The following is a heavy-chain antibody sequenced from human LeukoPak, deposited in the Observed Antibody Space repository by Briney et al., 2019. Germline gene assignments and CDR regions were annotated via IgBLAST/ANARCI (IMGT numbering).Heavy chain of an antibody. CDR3: ARGGQYQLLPFDS. CDR1: GGTISSGSYY. CDR2: IYYSGST. D-gene: IGHD2-2*01. V-gene: IGHV4-30-4*01. J-gene: IGHJ4*02. Sequence: SETLSLTCTVSGGTISSGSYYWSWIRQPPGKGLEWIGYIYYSGSTYYNPSLKSRVTISLDTSKTQFSLKLSSVTAADTAVYYCARGGQYQLLPFDSWGQGTLVTVSS.